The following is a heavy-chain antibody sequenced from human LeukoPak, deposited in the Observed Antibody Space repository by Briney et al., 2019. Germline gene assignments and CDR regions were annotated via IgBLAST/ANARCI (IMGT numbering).Heavy chain of an antibody. CDR2: TRDDGYT. D-gene: IGHD3-22*01. J-gene: IGHJ4*02. Sequence: PSETLSLTCAVSGGSITGSDWWSWVRQPPGKGLEWIGETRDDGYTNYNPSLKNQVTISVDRSKNQFSLNLNSVTAADTAVYYCAGLVGRYSSGLYYYYFDYWGQGTLVTVSS. V-gene: IGHV4-4*02. CDR1: GGSITGSDW. CDR3: AGLVGRYSSGLYYYYFDY.